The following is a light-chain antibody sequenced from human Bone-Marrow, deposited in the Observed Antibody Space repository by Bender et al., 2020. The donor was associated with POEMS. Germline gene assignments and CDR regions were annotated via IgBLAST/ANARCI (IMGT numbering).Light chain of an antibody. Sequence: QSALTQPPSASGTPGQRVTISCSGSSSNIGSNFVYWYQQLPGAAPKLLIYRHAQRPSGVSNRFSGSKAGNTASLTISGLQTEDEADYFCCSHTTSTTWVFGGGTKLTVL. CDR3: CSHTTSTTWV. J-gene: IGLJ3*02. CDR1: SSNIGSNF. V-gene: IGLV1-47*01. CDR2: RHA.